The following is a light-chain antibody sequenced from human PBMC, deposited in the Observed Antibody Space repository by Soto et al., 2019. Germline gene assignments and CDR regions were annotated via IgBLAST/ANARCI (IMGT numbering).Light chain of an antibody. J-gene: IGKJ1*01. V-gene: IGKV3-20*01. CDR3: HQYESSLWT. CDR1: QTVSASY. CDR2: GAS. Sequence: ENVLTQSPGTLSLSPGESATLSCRASQTVSASYLVWYQQKPGQAPRLLIYGASSRATGIPDRFSGSGSGTDFTLTISILEPEGAAVYYCHQYESSLWTFGRGTKLEIK.